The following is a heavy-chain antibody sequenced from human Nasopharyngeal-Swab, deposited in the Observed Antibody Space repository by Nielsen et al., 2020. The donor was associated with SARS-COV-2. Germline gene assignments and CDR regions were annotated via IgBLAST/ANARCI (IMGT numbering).Heavy chain of an antibody. D-gene: IGHD1-26*01. V-gene: IGHV4-30-4*01. CDR2: IYYSGST. J-gene: IGHJ4*02. Sequence: SETLSLTCTVSGGSISSGDYYWSWIRQPPGKGLEWIGYIYYSGSTYYNPSLKSRVTISVDTSKNQFSLKLSSVTAADTAVYYRARVLEGGICDYWGQGTLVTVSS. CDR3: ARVLEGGICDY. CDR1: GGSISSGDYY.